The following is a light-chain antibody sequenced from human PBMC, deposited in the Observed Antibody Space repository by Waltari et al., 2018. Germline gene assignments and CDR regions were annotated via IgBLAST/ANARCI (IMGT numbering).Light chain of an antibody. CDR2: AAS. CDR1: QSISKS. J-gene: IGKJ1*01. Sequence: DIQLTTSPSSLSDSVEARVHITCRAGQSISKSLNWYQQKPGEAPKPLIFAASTLQNGVPSRFSGSGSGTDFTLTISSLQPEDFGIYYCQQSLTTPWTFGQGTKVEIK. CDR3: QQSLTTPWT. V-gene: IGKV1-39*01.